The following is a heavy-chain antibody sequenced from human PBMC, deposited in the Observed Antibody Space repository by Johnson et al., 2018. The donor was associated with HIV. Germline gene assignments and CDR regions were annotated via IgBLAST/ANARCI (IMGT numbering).Heavy chain of an antibody. D-gene: IGHD1-26*01. V-gene: IGHV3-30*04. CDR3: ASEEWELLGDAFDI. J-gene: IGHJ3*02. CDR1: GFRFSTYA. Sequence: QVQLVESGGGVVQPGRSLRLSCAASGFRFSTYALHWVRQTPGKGLEWVALISDDGSNKYYADSVKGRFTISRDNSKNTLYLQMNSLRAEDTAVYYCASEEWELLGDAFDIWGQGTMVTVSS. CDR2: ISDDGSNK.